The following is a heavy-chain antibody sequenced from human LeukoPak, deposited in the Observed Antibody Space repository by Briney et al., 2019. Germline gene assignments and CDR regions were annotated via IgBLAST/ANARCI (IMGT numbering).Heavy chain of an antibody. Sequence: GGSLRLSCAASGFTFSSYAMSWVRQAPGKGLELVSAISGSGGSTYYADSVKGRFTISRDNSKNTLYLQMNSLRAEDTAVYYCAKDRYDSSGYLDYWGQGTLVTVSS. CDR2: ISGSGGST. D-gene: IGHD3-22*01. V-gene: IGHV3-23*01. CDR3: AKDRYDSSGYLDY. J-gene: IGHJ4*02. CDR1: GFTFSSYA.